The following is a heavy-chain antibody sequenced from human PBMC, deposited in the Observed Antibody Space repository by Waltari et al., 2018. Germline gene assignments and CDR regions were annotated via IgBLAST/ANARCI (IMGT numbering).Heavy chain of an antibody. D-gene: IGHD6-13*01. J-gene: IGHJ4*02. CDR1: GFAFTGFY. Sequence: QVQLLQSGAEVKKPGASVKVSCRASGFAFTGFYIHWVRQAPGQGLEWMGWINPHTGGTNNAQKFQGRVTMTRDTSISTAYMDLNRLESDDTAIYYCSKSGSRYPIDYWGQGTLVTVSS. CDR3: SKSGSRYPIDY. V-gene: IGHV1-2*02. CDR2: INPHTGGT.